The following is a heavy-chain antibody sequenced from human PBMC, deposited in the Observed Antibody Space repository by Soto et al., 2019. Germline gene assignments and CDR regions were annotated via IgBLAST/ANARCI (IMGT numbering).Heavy chain of an antibody. Sequence: QVQLVESGGGLVKPGGSLRLSCAASGFTFSDYYMSWIRQAPGKSLEWVSYISSSSDYTYYANSVKGRFTISRDNAKNSLYLQMNSLRAEDTAVYYCASETEGGNAFDIWGQGTMVTVSS. V-gene: IGHV3-11*05. CDR1: GFTFSDYY. J-gene: IGHJ3*02. CDR2: ISSSSDYT. D-gene: IGHD1-26*01. CDR3: ASETEGGNAFDI.